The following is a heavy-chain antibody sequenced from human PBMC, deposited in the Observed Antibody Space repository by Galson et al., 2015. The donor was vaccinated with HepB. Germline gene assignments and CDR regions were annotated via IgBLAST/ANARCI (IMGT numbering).Heavy chain of an antibody. D-gene: IGHD6-19*01. V-gene: IGHV3-23*01. CDR2: ISGRGVTN. CDR1: GFSFSNYA. CDR3: AKSKDSGWSYNAFDI. Sequence: SLRLSCAVSGFSFSNYAMTWVRQPPGEGLQWVATISGRGVTNFDADSVKGQFTISRDNSKNTLYLEMNNPRADDTAVYFCAKSKDSGWSYNAFDIWGQGTMVTVSS. J-gene: IGHJ3*02.